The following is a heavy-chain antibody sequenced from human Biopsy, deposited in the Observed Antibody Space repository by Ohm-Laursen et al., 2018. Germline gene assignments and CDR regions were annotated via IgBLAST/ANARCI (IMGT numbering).Heavy chain of an antibody. Sequence: SLRLSCAASGFTFSDHHMAWVRQAPGKGLEWLSYISSSGATIKYADSVKGRFTISRDNAKNSLYLRMNSLRAEDTAVYFCARARDDFVVVPAAFFDFWGQGTLVTVYS. CDR2: ISSSGATI. J-gene: IGHJ4*02. D-gene: IGHD2-15*01. CDR1: GFTFSDHH. V-gene: IGHV3-11*01. CDR3: ARARDDFVVVPAAFFDF.